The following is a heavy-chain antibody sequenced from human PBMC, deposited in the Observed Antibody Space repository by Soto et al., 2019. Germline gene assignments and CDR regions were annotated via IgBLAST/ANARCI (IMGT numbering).Heavy chain of an antibody. CDR2: IYYSGST. D-gene: IGHD3-22*01. CDR3: ARTPYSGYLWSDP. V-gene: IGHV4-59*01. J-gene: IGHJ5*02. Sequence: QVQLQESGPGLVNPSETLSLTCTVSGGSISSYYWSWIRQPPGKGLEWIGYIYYSGSTNYNPSLKSRVTISLDTSKNQFSLKLSSVTAADTAVYYCARTPYSGYLWSDPWGQGTLVTVSS. CDR1: GGSISSYY.